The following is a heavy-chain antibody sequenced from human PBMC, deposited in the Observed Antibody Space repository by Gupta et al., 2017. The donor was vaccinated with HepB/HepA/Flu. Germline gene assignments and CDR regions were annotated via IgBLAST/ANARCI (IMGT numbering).Heavy chain of an antibody. CDR2: IYHSGST. CDR3: ARRAAMASISHTVAGRGDGYYFDD. CDR1: GASISDTDW. Sequence: VQLQESGPGLVKPSGTLSLTCAVSGASISDTDWWSWVRQPPGKGLEYIGEIYHSGSTTYNASFKTRVSIAVDRSRNQFSLRLMSVTAADTAVYYCARRAAMASISHTVAGRGDGYYFDDGGQGTLVTVSS. V-gene: IGHV4-4*02. J-gene: IGHJ4*02. D-gene: IGHD2-21*01.